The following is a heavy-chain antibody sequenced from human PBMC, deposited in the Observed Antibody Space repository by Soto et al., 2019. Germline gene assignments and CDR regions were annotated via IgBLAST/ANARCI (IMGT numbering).Heavy chain of an antibody. Sequence: SVKVSCKASGFTFSSYSINWVRQAPGQGLEWMGEIIPIFGTANYAQKFQGRVTITADESTSTAYMELSSLRSEDTAVYYCARDGGRHSGGIDFWGQGPMVTVSS. CDR1: GFTFSSYS. V-gene: IGHV1-69*13. CDR2: IIPIFGTA. J-gene: IGHJ4*02. CDR3: ARDGGRHSGGIDF. D-gene: IGHD1-26*01.